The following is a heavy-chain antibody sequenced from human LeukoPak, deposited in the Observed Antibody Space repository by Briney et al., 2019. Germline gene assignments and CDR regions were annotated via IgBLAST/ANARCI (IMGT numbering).Heavy chain of an antibody. J-gene: IGHJ4*02. Sequence: SETLSLTCTVSGGSISTGSYYWGWVRQPPGKGLEYIGSISYSGTTYYNPSLKSRVTISVDTSKNHFSLNLSSVSAADTAVYYCARSSAGVPFDYWGQGTLVTVSS. D-gene: IGHD6-13*01. CDR3: ARSSAGVPFDY. CDR2: ISYSGTT. V-gene: IGHV4-39*02. CDR1: GGSISTGSYY.